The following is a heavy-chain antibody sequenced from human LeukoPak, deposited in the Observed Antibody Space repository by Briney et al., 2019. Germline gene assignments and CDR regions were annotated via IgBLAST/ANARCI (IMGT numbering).Heavy chain of an antibody. CDR1: GYTFINYY. CDR2: INPNTDST. V-gene: IGHV1-46*01. Sequence: GASVTVSCKASGYTFINYYLHWVRQAPGQGLVWMGQINPNTDSTNCARMFQGRVTMTADTSTSTVYMELNSLTSDDTAVYYCARADRVGAIWGNYFDYWGQGTLVTVSS. J-gene: IGHJ4*02. D-gene: IGHD1-26*01. CDR3: ARADRVGAIWGNYFDY.